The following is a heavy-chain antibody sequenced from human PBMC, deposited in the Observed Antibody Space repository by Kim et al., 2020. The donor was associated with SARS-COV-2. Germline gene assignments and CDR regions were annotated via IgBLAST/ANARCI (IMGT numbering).Heavy chain of an antibody. CDR3: ARHRIGGMDV. V-gene: IGHV5-10-1*01. J-gene: IGHJ6*02. CDR2: SYT. Sequence: SYTNYSPSFQGHVTISADKSIGTAYLQWSSLKASDTAMYYCARHRIGGMDVWGQGTTVTVSS.